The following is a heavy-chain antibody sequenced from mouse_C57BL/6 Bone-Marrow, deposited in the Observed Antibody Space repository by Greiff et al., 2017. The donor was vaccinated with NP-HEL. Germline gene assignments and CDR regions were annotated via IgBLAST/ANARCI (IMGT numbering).Heavy chain of an antibody. CDR3: ARSEGLRRRNYFDY. V-gene: IGHV1-55*01. Sequence: VQLKESGAELVKPGASVKMSCKASGYTFTSYWITWVKQRPGQGLEWIGDIYPGSGSTNYNEKFKSKATLTVDTSSSTAYMQLSSLTSEDSAVYYCARSEGLRRRNYFDYWGQGTTLTVSS. CDR1: GYTFTSYW. CDR2: IYPGSGST. D-gene: IGHD2-4*01. J-gene: IGHJ2*01.